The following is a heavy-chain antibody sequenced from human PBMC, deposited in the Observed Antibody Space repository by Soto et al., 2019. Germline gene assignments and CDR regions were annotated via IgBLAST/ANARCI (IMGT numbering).Heavy chain of an antibody. CDR2: IYFAGTT. D-gene: IGHD3-22*01. V-gene: IGHV4-59*08. CDR3: ARLGGYFQALDS. Sequence: QVQLQESGPGLVKPSDTLSLTCTVSGGSISPYYWSWIRQAPGKGLEWIGYIYFAGTTTYNPSLKNRVTISVDTSKTQFSLKLTSVTAADTAVYYCARLGGYFQALDSWGQGTLVTVSS. J-gene: IGHJ4*02. CDR1: GGSISPYY.